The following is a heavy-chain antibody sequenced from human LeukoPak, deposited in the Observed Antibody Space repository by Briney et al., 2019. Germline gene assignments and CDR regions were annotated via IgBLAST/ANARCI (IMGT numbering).Heavy chain of an antibody. V-gene: IGHV1-8*02. Sequence: ASVKVSCKASGGTFSSYDINWVRQATGQGLEWMGWMNPNSGNTGYAQKFQGRVTMTRNTSISTAYMELSGLRSEDTAVYYCAISDYYDSSGYLDYWGQGTLVTVSS. D-gene: IGHD3-22*01. J-gene: IGHJ4*02. CDR3: AISDYYDSSGYLDY. CDR1: GGTFSSYD. CDR2: MNPNSGNT.